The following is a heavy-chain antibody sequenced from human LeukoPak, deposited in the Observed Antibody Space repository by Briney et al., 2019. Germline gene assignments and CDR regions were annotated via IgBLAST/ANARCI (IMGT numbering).Heavy chain of an antibody. Sequence: GESLKISCKGSGYSFTSYWIGWVRQMPGKGLEWMGIIYPGDSDTRYSPSFQGQVTISADKSISTAYLQWSSLKASDTAMYYCARSGLLTGYSSYYYGMDVWGQGTTVTVSS. CDR3: ARSGLLTGYSSYYYGMDV. CDR2: IYPGDSDT. V-gene: IGHV5-51*01. J-gene: IGHJ6*02. CDR1: GYSFTSYW. D-gene: IGHD3-9*01.